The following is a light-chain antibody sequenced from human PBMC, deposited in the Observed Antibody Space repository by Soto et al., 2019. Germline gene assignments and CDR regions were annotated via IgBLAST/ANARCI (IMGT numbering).Light chain of an antibody. CDR1: SSNIGNND. CDR2: DTD. CDR3: GTWDSTLDVAM. J-gene: IGLJ3*02. Sequence: QSVLTQPPSVSAAPGQKVTISCSGGSSNIGNNDVSWYQQLPGTVPKLLIYDTDKRFSGITDRFSGSKSGASATLDITGLQTGDEGDYYCGTWDSTLDVAMFGGGTKLTVL. V-gene: IGLV1-51*01.